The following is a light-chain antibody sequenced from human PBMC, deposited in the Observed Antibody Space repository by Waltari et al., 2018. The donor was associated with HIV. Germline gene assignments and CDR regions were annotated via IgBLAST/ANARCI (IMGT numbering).Light chain of an antibody. J-gene: IGKJ1*01. Sequence: EIVLTQSPGTLSLSPGERATLSCRASQSVSSSYLAWYQQKPGQAPRLLIYSASSRATGIPDRFRGSGSGTDFTLTISRLEPEDFAVYYCQQMGTFAQGTKVEIK. CDR2: SAS. CDR1: QSVSSSY. CDR3: QQMGT. V-gene: IGKV3-20*01.